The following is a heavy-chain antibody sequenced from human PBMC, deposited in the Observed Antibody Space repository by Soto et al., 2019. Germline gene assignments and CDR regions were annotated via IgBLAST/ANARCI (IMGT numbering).Heavy chain of an antibody. CDR3: ARSTVYYYDSSGYRPPFYGDAFDI. Sequence: SETLSLTCTVSGGSISSGGYYWSWIRQHPGKGLEWIGYIYYSGSTYYSPSLKSRVTISVDTSKNQFSLKLSSVTAADTAVYYCARSTVYYYDSSGYRPPFYGDAFDIWGQGTMVTVSS. J-gene: IGHJ3*02. CDR1: GGSISSGGYY. D-gene: IGHD3-22*01. V-gene: IGHV4-31*03. CDR2: IYYSGST.